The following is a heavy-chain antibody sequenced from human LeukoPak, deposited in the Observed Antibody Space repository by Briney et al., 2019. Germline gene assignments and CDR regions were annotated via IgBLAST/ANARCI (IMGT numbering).Heavy chain of an antibody. D-gene: IGHD5-18*01. Sequence: SETLSLTCTVSGGSISSGSYYWSWIRQPAGKGLEWIGRIYTSGSTNYNPSLKSRVTISVDTSKNQFSLKLSSVTAADTAVYYCATSSLDTAMLNWGQGTLVTVSS. CDR1: GGSISSGSYY. CDR2: IYTSGST. V-gene: IGHV4-61*02. CDR3: ATSSLDTAMLN. J-gene: IGHJ4*02.